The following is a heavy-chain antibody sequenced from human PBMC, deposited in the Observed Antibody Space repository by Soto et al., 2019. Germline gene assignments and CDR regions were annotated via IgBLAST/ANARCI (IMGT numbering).Heavy chain of an antibody. Sequence: QVQLQESGPGLVKPSQTLTLSCTVSGGSISSAAYYWSWIRQHPGKGLEWIGYISHSGSTYYTPSLKSRVIMSADTSKNQFSPNLTSVTAADTAVYYCAREYTYGSNFFDCWGQGALVTVSS. CDR3: AREYTYGSNFFDC. CDR2: ISHSGST. D-gene: IGHD5-18*01. V-gene: IGHV4-31*03. CDR1: GGSISSAAYY. J-gene: IGHJ4*02.